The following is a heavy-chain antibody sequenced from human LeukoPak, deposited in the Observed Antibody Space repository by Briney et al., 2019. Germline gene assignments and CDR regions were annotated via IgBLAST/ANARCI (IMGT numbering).Heavy chain of an antibody. D-gene: IGHD2-2*02. CDR3: ARERDYTTSGNVDY. V-gene: IGHV4-39*07. J-gene: IGHJ4*02. CDR1: AGSISSDTSC. CDR2: ILYSGSN. Sequence: PSETLSLACSVAAGSISSDTSCSAWLRQPPGKGLEWIASILYSGSNYNNPSLNSRLTMSVDTSKNQFSLNLYSVTAADTALYYCARERDYTTSGNVDYWGQGTLVTVSS.